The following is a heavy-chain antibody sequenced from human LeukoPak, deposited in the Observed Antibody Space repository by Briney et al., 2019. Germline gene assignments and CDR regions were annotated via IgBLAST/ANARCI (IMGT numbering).Heavy chain of an antibody. CDR1: GGSFSGYY. CDR2: INHSGST. Sequence: SETLSLTCAVYGGSFSGYYWSWMRQPPGKGLEWIGEINHSGSTNYNPSLKSRVTISVDTSKNQFSLKLSSVTAADTAVYYCVRHAVLLPLEFGEFPSWFDPWGQGTLVTVSS. D-gene: IGHD3-10*01. J-gene: IGHJ5*02. CDR3: VRHAVLLPLEFGEFPSWFDP. V-gene: IGHV4-34*01.